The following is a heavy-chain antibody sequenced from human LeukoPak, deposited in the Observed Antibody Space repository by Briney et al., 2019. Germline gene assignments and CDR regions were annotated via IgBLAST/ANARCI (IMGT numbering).Heavy chain of an antibody. CDR3: AWRGDYGGPPGAFDI. CDR1: GYSISSGYY. D-gene: IGHD4-23*01. CDR2: IYHSGST. V-gene: IGHV4-38-2*01. Sequence: PSETLSLTCAVSGYSISSGYYWGWIRQPPGKGLEWIGSIYHSGSTYYNPSLKSRVTISVDTSKNQFSLKLSSVTAADTAVYYCAWRGDYGGPPGAFDIRGQGTMVTVSS. J-gene: IGHJ3*02.